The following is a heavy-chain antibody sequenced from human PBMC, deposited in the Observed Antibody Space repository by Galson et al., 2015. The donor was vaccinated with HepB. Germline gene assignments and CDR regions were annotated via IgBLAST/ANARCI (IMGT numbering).Heavy chain of an antibody. J-gene: IGHJ4*02. Sequence: SLRLSCAASGFTFGSYAMSWVRQAPGKGLEWVSAISGSGGSTYYADSVKGRFTISRDNSKNTLYLQMNSLRAEDTAVYYCAKVYYYDSSGYYPPATPFDYWGQGTLVTVSS. D-gene: IGHD3-22*01. CDR3: AKVYYYDSSGYYPPATPFDY. CDR2: ISGSGGST. CDR1: GFTFGSYA. V-gene: IGHV3-23*01.